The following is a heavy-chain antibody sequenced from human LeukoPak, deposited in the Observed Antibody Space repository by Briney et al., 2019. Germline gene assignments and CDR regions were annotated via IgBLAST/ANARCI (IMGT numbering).Heavy chain of an antibody. D-gene: IGHD1-14*01. V-gene: IGHV4-31*02. CDR3: ASRNSAGGDY. J-gene: IGHJ4*02. CDR1: GFTFSSFG. Sequence: LRLSCAASGFTFSSFGMHWVRQAPGKGLEWIGYIYYSGSTYYNPSLKSRVTISVDTSKNQFSLKLSSVTAADTAVYYCASRNSAGGDYWGQGTLVTVSS. CDR2: IYYSGST.